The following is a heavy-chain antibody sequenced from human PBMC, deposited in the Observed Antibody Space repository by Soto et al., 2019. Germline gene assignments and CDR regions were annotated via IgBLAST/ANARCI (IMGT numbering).Heavy chain of an antibody. CDR3: ARLVACNGGSCKFGP. CDR2: INYRGTT. V-gene: IGHV4-39*01. D-gene: IGHD2-15*01. Sequence: QLQLQESCPGLVTPSETLSLTCTVSGGSISSSSYFWAWVRQSPAKGLEWIGSINYRGTTFYTASLRSRVTISIDTSKNQFSLTLNSVTAADTALYYCARLVACNGGSCKFGPWGQGTLVTVSS. J-gene: IGHJ5*02. CDR1: GGSISSSSYF.